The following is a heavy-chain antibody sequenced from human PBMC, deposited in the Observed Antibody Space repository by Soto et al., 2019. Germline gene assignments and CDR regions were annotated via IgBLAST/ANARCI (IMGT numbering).Heavy chain of an antibody. CDR3: ATWAIAVGGEGF. J-gene: IGHJ4*02. Sequence: PGGSLRLSCTASGFTVSDYSVNWVRQAPGKGLEWISYISSAGDLILYADSVKGRFTIARDIAKNSLYLQMDSLRDEDSAVYYCATWAIAVGGEGFWGQGTLVTVSS. D-gene: IGHD2-21*01. CDR1: GFTVSDYS. CDR2: ISSAGDLI. V-gene: IGHV3-48*02.